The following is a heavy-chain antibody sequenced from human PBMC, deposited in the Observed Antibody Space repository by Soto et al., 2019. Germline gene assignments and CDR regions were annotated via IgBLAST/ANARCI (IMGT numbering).Heavy chain of an antibody. J-gene: IGHJ3*02. D-gene: IGHD3-9*01. CDR1: GGSISSYY. V-gene: IGHV4-4*07. CDR3: ARAPQTGYYDAFDI. Sequence: QVQLQESGPGLVKPSETLSLTCTVSGGSISSYYWSWIRQPAGKGLEWIGRIYTSGSTNYNPSLKSRVTLSVDTSNNHFSLKLSSVTAADTAVYYCARAPQTGYYDAFDIWGQGTMVTVSS. CDR2: IYTSGST.